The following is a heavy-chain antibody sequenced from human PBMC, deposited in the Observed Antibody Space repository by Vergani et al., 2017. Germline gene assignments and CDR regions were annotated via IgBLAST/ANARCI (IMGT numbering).Heavy chain of an antibody. CDR3: ARVGTSANRDYFDY. Sequence: QVQLVQSGAEVKKPGASVKVSCKASGYTSTDSFMHWVRQAPGQGLDWMGWINPNSGGTNYAQKFQGRVTMTRDTSISKDYMELSNLRSDDTAVYYCARVGTSANRDYFDYWGQGTLVTVSS. CDR2: INPNSGGT. CDR1: GYTSTDSF. D-gene: IGHD2-2*01. J-gene: IGHJ4*02. V-gene: IGHV1-2*02.